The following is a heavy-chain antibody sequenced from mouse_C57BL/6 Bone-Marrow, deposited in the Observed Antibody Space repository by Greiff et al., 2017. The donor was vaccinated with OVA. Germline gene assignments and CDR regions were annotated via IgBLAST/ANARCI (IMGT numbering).Heavy chain of an antibody. V-gene: IGHV5-6*01. Sequence: EVQRVESGGDLVKPGGSLKLSCAASGFTFSSYGMSWVRQTPDKRLEWVATISSGGSYTYYPDSVKGRFTISRDNAKNTLYLQMSSLKSEDTAMYYCARPHNWAYAMDYWGQGTSVTVSS. J-gene: IGHJ4*01. CDR2: ISSGGSYT. D-gene: IGHD4-1*02. CDR1: GFTFSSYG. CDR3: ARPHNWAYAMDY.